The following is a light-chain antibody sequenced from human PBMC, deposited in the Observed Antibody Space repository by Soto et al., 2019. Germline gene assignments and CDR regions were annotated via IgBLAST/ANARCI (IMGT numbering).Light chain of an antibody. Sequence: EIVLSQSPGTLSLSPGETASLSFMASQNVRGSYLAWYQQKPGQAPRLLISAASRRATGVPDRFSGSGSGTDFTLTISRLEPEDFAVYCCHQYGSSPPTFGGGTKVDIK. CDR2: AAS. CDR3: HQYGSSPPT. V-gene: IGKV3-20*01. CDR1: QNVRGSY. J-gene: IGKJ4*01.